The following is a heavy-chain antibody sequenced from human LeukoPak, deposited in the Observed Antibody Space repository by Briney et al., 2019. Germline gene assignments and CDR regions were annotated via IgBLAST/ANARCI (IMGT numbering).Heavy chain of an antibody. CDR2: IYTSEST. CDR3: AREGAYCSSTSCNWFDP. Sequence: PSETLSLTCTVAGGSISSGSYYRSWIRQPAGKGREWIGRIYTSESTNYNASLKSRVTISVDTSKNQFSLKLSSVTAADTAVYYCAREGAYCSSTSCNWFDPWGQGTLVTVSS. V-gene: IGHV4-61*02. D-gene: IGHD2-2*01. CDR1: GGSISSGSYY. J-gene: IGHJ5*02.